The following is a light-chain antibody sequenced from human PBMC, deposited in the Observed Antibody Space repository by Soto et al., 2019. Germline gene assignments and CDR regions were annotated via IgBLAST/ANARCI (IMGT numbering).Light chain of an antibody. CDR3: QQYDNLHVLT. CDR1: QDISNY. V-gene: IGKV1-33*01. CDR2: DAS. Sequence: DIQMTQSPSSLSASVGDRVTITCQASQDISNYLNWYQQKPGKAPKLLIYDASNLETGVPSRFSGSGSGTDFTFIISSLQAEDIATDYCQQYDNLHVLTFGGGTKVEIK. J-gene: IGKJ4*01.